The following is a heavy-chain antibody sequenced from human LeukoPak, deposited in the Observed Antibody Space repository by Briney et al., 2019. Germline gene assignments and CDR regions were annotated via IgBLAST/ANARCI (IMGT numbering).Heavy chain of an antibody. V-gene: IGHV3-23*01. J-gene: IGHJ6*02. D-gene: IGHD6-13*01. CDR3: ANLDSSSWYVYYGMDV. Sequence: PGGSLRLSCAASGFTFSSYAMSWVRQAPGKGLEWVSAISGSGGSTYYADSVKGRFTISRDNSKNTLYLQMNSLRAEDTAVYYCANLDSSSWYVYYGMDVWGQGTTVTVSS. CDR1: GFTFSSYA. CDR2: ISGSGGST.